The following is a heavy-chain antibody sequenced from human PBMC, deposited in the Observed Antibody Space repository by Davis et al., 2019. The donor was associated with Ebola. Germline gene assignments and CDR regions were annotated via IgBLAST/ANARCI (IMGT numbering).Heavy chain of an antibody. CDR2: ISSSSSYI. D-gene: IGHD2-2*01. CDR1: GFTFSSYS. Sequence: GESLKISCAASGFTFSSYSMNWVRQAPGKGLEWVSSISSSSSYIYYADSVKGRFTISRHNSKNTLYLQMNSLRAEDTAVYYCARESVGYCSSTSCRYYYGMDVWGQGTTVTVSS. J-gene: IGHJ6*02. V-gene: IGHV3-21*04. CDR3: ARESVGYCSSTSCRYYYGMDV.